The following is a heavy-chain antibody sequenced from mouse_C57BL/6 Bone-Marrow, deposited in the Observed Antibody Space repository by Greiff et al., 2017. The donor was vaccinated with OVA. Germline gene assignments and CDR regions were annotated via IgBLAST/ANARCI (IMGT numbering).Heavy chain of an antibody. CDR1: GFTFSSYT. Sequence: EVKLVESGGGLVKPGGSLKLSCAASGFTFSSYTMSWVRQTPEQRLEWVATISGGGGNPYYPDSVKGRFTISRDNAKNTLYLQMSSLRSEDTAVDYCAREGWLLQAWVAYWGQGTLVTVSA. V-gene: IGHV5-9*04. CDR3: AREGWLLQAWVAY. D-gene: IGHD2-3*01. J-gene: IGHJ3*01. CDR2: ISGGGGNP.